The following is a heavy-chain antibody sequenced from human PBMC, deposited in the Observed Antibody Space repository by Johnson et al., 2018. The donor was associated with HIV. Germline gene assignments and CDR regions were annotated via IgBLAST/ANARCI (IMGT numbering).Heavy chain of an antibody. CDR3: ARSPSWAAAGTNGAFDI. CDR2: INWNGGRI. CDR1: GFTFDDYG. D-gene: IGHD6-13*01. Sequence: VQLVESGGGVVRPGGSLRLSCAASGFTFDDYGMSWVRQAPGKGLEWVSGINWNGGRIGYADSVKGRFTISRDNAKNSLHLQMNSLRPEDTALYYCARSPSWAAAGTNGAFDIWGQGTMVTVSS. V-gene: IGHV3-20*04. J-gene: IGHJ3*02.